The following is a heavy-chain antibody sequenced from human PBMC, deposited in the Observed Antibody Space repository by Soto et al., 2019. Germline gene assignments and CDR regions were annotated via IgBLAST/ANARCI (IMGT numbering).Heavy chain of an antibody. D-gene: IGHD2-21*01. CDR1: GDSVGSSRYH. J-gene: IGHJ4*02. CDR3: ARHVVRPTSWTGDFFDY. V-gene: IGHV4-39*01. Sequence: QVQLQESGPGLVKPSETLSLTCTVSGDSVGSSRYHWGGIRQPPGKGLEWIGNIYHSETTSYNPSLKRRVTISVDTSKNQFSLEVFSVTAADTAIYYCARHVVRPTSWTGDFFDYWGKGTLVTISS. CDR2: IYHSETT.